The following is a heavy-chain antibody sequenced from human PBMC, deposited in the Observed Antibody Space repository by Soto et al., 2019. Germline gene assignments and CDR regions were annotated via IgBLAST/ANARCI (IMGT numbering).Heavy chain of an antibody. Sequence: GGSLRLSCAASGFTFSSYAMHWVRQAPGKGLEWVAVISYDGSNKYYADSVKGRFTISRDNSKNTLYLRMNSLRAEDTAVYYCAKDLQQLVMYYFDYWGQGTLVTVSS. V-gene: IGHV3-30-3*01. CDR2: ISYDGSNK. J-gene: IGHJ4*02. CDR1: GFTFSSYA. CDR3: AKDLQQLVMYYFDY. D-gene: IGHD6-13*01.